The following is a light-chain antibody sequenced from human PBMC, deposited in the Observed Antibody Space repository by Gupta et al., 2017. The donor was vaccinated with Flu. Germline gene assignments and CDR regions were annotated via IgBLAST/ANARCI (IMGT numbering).Light chain of an antibody. J-gene: IGLJ1*01. CDR1: SIGSKN. Sequence: LGQTARITCGGNSIGSKNVHWYQQRPDQAPGMVIYRDSSRPSGIPERFSGSNSGNTATLTISRAQAGDEADDYCQVWDSSTPCVFGTVTKVTVV. CDR3: QVWDSSTPCV. CDR2: RDS. V-gene: IGLV3-9*01.